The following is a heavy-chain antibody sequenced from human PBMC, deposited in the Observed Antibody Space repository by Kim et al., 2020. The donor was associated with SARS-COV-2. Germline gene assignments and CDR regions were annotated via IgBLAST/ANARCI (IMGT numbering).Heavy chain of an antibody. J-gene: IGHJ6*02. D-gene: IGHD6-19*01. Sequence: SVKVSCKASGFTFTSSAVQWVRQARGQRLEWIGWIVVGSGNTNYAQKFQERVTITRDMSTSTAYMELSSLRSEDTAVYYCAADKPPLAVAGLYYYYGMDVWGQGTTVTVSS. CDR3: AADKPPLAVAGLYYYYGMDV. CDR1: GFTFTSSA. V-gene: IGHV1-58*01. CDR2: IVVGSGNT.